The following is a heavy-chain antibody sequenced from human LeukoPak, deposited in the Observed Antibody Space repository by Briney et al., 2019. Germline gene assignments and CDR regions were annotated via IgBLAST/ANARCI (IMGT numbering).Heavy chain of an antibody. D-gene: IGHD3-9*01. CDR1: GFTFSSYG. CDR2: ISFDGSNK. CDR3: ASGFAGNTYNILTGYQNWFDP. J-gene: IGHJ5*02. Sequence: PGGSLRLSCAASGFTFSSYGMHWVRQAPGKGLEWVAVISFDGSNKYYVDSVKGRFTISRDNYNNMLYLQMKSLTDADTALYYCASGFAGNTYNILTGYQNWFDPWGQGTLVTVSS. V-gene: IGHV3-30*03.